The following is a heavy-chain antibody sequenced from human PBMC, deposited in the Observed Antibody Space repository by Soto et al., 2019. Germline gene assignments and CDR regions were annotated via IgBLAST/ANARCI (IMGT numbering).Heavy chain of an antibody. CDR1: GVSIGSHDW. V-gene: IGHV4-4*02. J-gene: IGHJ4*02. Sequence: QVQLQESGPGLVKPSGTLSLTCAVSGVSIGSHDWWTWVRQPPGKGLEWIGESHQSGNTNYNSSLESRVTISLDKSKNPFSLQLSSGTVADTAVYYCATRDTGRVYWGQGTLVTVSS. D-gene: IGHD5-18*01. CDR3: ATRDTGRVY. CDR2: SHQSGNT.